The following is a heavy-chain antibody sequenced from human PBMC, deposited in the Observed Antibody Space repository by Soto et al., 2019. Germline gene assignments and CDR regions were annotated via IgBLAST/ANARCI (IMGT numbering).Heavy chain of an antibody. J-gene: IGHJ6*03. D-gene: IGHD1-1*01. CDR1: GFTFSSYA. Sequence: GGSLRLSCAASGFTFSSYAMSWVRQAPGKGLEWVSAISGSGGSTYYADSVKGRFTISRDNSKNTLYLQMNSLRAEDTAVYYCAKSPRGLTERRYYYYYMDVWGKGTTVTVSS. CDR2: ISGSGGST. V-gene: IGHV3-23*01. CDR3: AKSPRGLTERRYYYYYMDV.